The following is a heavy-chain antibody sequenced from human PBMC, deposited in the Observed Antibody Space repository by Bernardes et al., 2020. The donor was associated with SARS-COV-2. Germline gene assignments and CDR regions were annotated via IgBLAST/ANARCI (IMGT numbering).Heavy chain of an antibody. V-gene: IGHV3-23*01. Sequence: GGSLRLSCAASGFSFSTYAMNWVRQAPGKGLEWVSRITGSGDTHYADSVKGRFTISRDNSRNTLYLQMNSLRVEDTAVYFCATFPTTVTTLFYSAMDVWGQGTTVTVSS. D-gene: IGHD4-17*01. CDR3: ATFPTTVTTLFYSAMDV. J-gene: IGHJ6*02. CDR2: ITGSGDT. CDR1: GFSFSTYA.